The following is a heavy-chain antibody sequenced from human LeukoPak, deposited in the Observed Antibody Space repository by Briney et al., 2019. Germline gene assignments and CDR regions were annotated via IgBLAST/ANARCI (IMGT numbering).Heavy chain of an antibody. D-gene: IGHD6-13*01. V-gene: IGHV5-51*01. CDR3: ARQGQQLVQTSFDY. J-gene: IGHJ4*02. CDR2: IYPGDSDA. Sequence: GESLKISCKGSGYSFTNYWIAWVRQMPGKGLEWMGIIYPGDSDARYSPSFQGQVTISADKSIDTAYLQWSSLKASDTAMYYCARQGQQLVQTSFDYWGQGTLVTVSS. CDR1: GYSFTNYW.